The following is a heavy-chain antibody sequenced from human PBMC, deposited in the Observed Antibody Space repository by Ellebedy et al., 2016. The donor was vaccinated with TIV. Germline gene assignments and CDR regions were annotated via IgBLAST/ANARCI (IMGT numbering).Heavy chain of an antibody. CDR3: ARGRDGWYRGPELYGMDG. V-gene: IGHV3-64*02. CDR2: ISSNGGST. CDR1: GFTFSSYA. Sequence: GGSLRLXXAASGFTFSSYAMSWVRQAPGKGLEYVSAISSNGGSTYYADSVKGRFTISRDNSKNTLYLQMGSLRAEDMAVYYCARGRDGWYRGPELYGMDGWGQGTTVTVSS. J-gene: IGHJ6*02. D-gene: IGHD6-19*01.